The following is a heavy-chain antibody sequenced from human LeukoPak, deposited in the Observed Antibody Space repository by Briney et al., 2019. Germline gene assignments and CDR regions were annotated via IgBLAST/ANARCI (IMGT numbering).Heavy chain of an antibody. CDR3: ASQYYYGSGSYYNVAPPNY. D-gene: IGHD3-10*01. CDR1: GYTFTSYG. CDR2: ISAYNGNT. Sequence: EASVKVSCKASGYTFTSYGISWVRPAPGQGLEWMGWISAYNGNTNYAQKLQGRVTMTTDTSTSTAYMELRSLRSDDTAVYYCASQYYYGSGSYYNVAPPNYWGQGTLVTVSS. V-gene: IGHV1-18*01. J-gene: IGHJ4*02.